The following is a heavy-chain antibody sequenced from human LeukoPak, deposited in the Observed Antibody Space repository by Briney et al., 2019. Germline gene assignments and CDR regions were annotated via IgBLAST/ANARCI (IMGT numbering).Heavy chain of an antibody. CDR1: SGSISSSNYY. CDR3: ARATTHYWYFDL. J-gene: IGHJ2*01. D-gene: IGHD1/OR15-1a*01. V-gene: IGHV4-39*02. Sequence: PSETLSLTCTVSSGSISSSNYYWGWIRQPPGKGLEWIGSIYYGGTTYYNPSLKSRVTIFVDTSKKQLSLHLSSVTAADTAVYYCARATTHYWYFDLWGRGTLVTVSS. CDR2: IYYGGTT.